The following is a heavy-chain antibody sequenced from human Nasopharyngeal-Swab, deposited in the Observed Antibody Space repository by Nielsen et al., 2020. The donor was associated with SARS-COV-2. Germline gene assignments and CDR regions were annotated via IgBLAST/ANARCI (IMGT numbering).Heavy chain of an antibody. J-gene: IGHJ4*02. CDR2: ISYDGSNK. D-gene: IGHD1-26*01. Sequence: GESLKISCAASGFTFSSYAMHWVRQAPGKGLEWVAVISYDGSNKYYADSVKGRFTISRDNSKNTLYLQMNSLRAEDTAVYYCARDRGSHGLFDYWGQGTLVTVSS. CDR1: GFTFSSYA. CDR3: ARDRGSHGLFDY. V-gene: IGHV3-30*04.